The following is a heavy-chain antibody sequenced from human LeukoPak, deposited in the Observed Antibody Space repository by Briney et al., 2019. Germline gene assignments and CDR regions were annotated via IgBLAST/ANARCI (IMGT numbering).Heavy chain of an antibody. V-gene: IGHV4-59*01. Sequence: SSETLSLTCTVSGGSISDYSWSWIRQPPGKGLEWIGNIYYSGRANHNPSLKSRVTISRDTSKNQFSLKLTSVTTADTAVYYCASAGGVKTAALDLDYWGQGTLVTVSS. D-gene: IGHD6-25*01. CDR2: IYYSGRA. CDR3: ASAGGVKTAALDLDY. J-gene: IGHJ4*02. CDR1: GGSISDYS.